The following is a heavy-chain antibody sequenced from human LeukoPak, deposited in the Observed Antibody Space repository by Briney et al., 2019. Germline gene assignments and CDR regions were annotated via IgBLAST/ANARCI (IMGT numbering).Heavy chain of an antibody. CDR1: GFTFSSHW. V-gene: IGHV3-7*01. CDR3: ARDSWFDP. J-gene: IGHJ5*02. CDR2: KKEEGSEK. Sequence: GGSLRLSCAASGFTFSSHWMTWVRQAPGKGLEWGGKKKEEGSEKYYVDSVKGRLTISRDNAKNSTDLQMNSLRGEDTAVYYCARDSWFDPWGQGTLVTVSS.